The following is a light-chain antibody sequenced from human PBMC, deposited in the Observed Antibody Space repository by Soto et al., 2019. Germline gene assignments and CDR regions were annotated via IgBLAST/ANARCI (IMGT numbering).Light chain of an antibody. CDR3: QQYGSSPRT. Sequence: EIVMTQSPATLSVSPGERATVSCRASHDIRSNLAWYQQRPGQAPRLLIYGASTRATGIPARFSGSGSGTEFTLTISRLEPEDFAVYYCQQYGSSPRTFGQGTRLEI. V-gene: IGKV3-15*01. CDR2: GAS. J-gene: IGKJ5*01. CDR1: HDIRSN.